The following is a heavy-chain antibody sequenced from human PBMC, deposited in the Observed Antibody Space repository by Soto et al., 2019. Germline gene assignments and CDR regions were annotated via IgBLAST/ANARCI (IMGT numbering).Heavy chain of an antibody. D-gene: IGHD3-9*01. CDR3: ARDMKKRGFDWLFTQGYNWFDP. V-gene: IGHV3-7*04. J-gene: IGHJ5*02. CDR2: IKQDGSEK. CDR1: GFTLSSYW. Sequence: GGSLRLSCAASGFTLSSYWMSWVRQAPGKGLEWVANIKQDGSEKYYVDSVKGRFTISRDNAKNSLYLQMNSLRAEDTAVYYCARDMKKRGFDWLFTQGYNWFDPWGQGTLVTVSS.